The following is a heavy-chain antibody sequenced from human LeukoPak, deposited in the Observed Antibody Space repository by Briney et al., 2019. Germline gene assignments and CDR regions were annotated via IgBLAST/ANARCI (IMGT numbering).Heavy chain of an antibody. J-gene: IGHJ4*02. Sequence: GGSLRLSCAASGFTFSSYSMNWVRQAPGKGLEWVSYISSSSSTIYYADSVKGRFTISRDNAKNSLHLQMNSLRAEDTAVYYCARNQERITMIVVVTEFDYWGQGTLVTVSS. D-gene: IGHD3-22*01. CDR2: ISSSSSTI. CDR1: GFTFSSYS. V-gene: IGHV3-48*04. CDR3: ARNQERITMIVVVTEFDY.